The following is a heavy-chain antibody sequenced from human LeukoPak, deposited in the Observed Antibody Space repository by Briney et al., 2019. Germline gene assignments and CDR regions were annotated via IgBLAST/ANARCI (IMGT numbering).Heavy chain of an antibody. Sequence: PSETLSLTCTVSGGSSSSYYWSWIRQPAGKGLEWIGRIYTSGSTNYNPSLKSRVTMSVDTSKNQFSLKLSSVTAADTAVYYCASMAGDSSSANFDYWGQGTLVTVSS. J-gene: IGHJ4*02. V-gene: IGHV4-4*07. CDR1: GGSSSSYY. D-gene: IGHD6-13*01. CDR2: IYTSGST. CDR3: ASMAGDSSSANFDY.